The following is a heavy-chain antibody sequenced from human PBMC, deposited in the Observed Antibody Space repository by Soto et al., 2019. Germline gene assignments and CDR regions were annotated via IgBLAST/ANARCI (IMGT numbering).Heavy chain of an antibody. J-gene: IGHJ5*02. CDR1: GGSFSGYY. V-gene: IGHV4-34*01. D-gene: IGHD3-22*01. Sequence: SETLSLTCAVYGGSFSGYYWSWIRQPPGKGLEWIGEINHSGSTNYNPSLKSRVTISVDTSKNQFSLKLSSVTAADTAVYYCARGFGVVVITTSTVVWFDPWGQGTLVNV. CDR2: INHSGST. CDR3: ARGFGVVVITTSTVVWFDP.